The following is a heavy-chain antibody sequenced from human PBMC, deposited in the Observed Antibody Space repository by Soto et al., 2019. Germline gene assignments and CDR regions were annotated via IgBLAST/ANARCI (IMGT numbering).Heavy chain of an antibody. V-gene: IGHV5-51*01. D-gene: IGHD3-10*01. J-gene: IGHJ3*02. CDR1: GYSFSTQW. CDR3: ARTQGSYLEDAFDI. Sequence: LGESLKISCKGSGYSFSTQWIGWVRQMPGKGLEWVGVIFPGDSDTRYSPSFQGQVTISADKSIRTTFLQWSSLRAADTAIYYCARTQGSYLEDAFDIWGQGTMVTVSS. CDR2: IFPGDSDT.